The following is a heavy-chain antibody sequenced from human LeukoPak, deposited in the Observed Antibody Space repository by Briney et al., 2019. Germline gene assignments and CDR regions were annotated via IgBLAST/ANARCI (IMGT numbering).Heavy chain of an antibody. J-gene: IGHJ3*02. D-gene: IGHD3-10*01. CDR1: GFTFSSYD. CDR3: ARVDRGGGDAFDI. Sequence: GGSLRLSCAASGFTFSSYDMHWVRQATGKGLEWVSAIGTARDTYYPGSVKGRFTISRENAKNSLYLQMNSLRAGDTAVYYCARVDRGGGDAFDIWGQGTMVTVSS. CDR2: IGTARDT. V-gene: IGHV3-13*01.